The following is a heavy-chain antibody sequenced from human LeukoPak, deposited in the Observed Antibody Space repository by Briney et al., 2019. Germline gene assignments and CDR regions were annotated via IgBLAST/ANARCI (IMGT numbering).Heavy chain of an antibody. CDR1: GYSFTSYW. D-gene: IGHD2-15*01. CDR3: VRSPACSSGTCYPNWFDP. V-gene: IGHV5-51*01. J-gene: IGHJ5*02. CDR2: TYPGDSNT. Sequence: GESLKISCKGSGYSFTSYWIGWVRQMPGKGLEWMGITYPGDSNTRYSPSFQGQVTISADKSISSAYLQWSSLKASDTAMYYCVRSPACSSGTCYPNWFDPWGQGTLVTVSS.